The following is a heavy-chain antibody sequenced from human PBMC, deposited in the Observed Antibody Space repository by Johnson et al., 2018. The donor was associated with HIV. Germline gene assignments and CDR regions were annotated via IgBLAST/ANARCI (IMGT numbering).Heavy chain of an antibody. D-gene: IGHD6-13*01. CDR3: ARDRLFGSSWYGVGAFDI. CDR1: GFTFTNAW. J-gene: IGHJ3*02. V-gene: IGHV3-15*05. Sequence: VQLVESGGDLVKPGGSLRLSCTVSGFTFTNAWMSWVRQAPGKGLEWVGRFKGKTDGWTTDFAAPVKGRFAISRDNAKNSLYLQMNVLRAEDTAVYYCARDRLFGSSWYGVGAFDIWGQGTMVTVSS. CDR2: FKGKTDGWTT.